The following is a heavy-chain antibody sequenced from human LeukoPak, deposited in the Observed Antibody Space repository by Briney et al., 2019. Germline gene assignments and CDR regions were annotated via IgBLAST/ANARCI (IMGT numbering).Heavy chain of an antibody. J-gene: IGHJ3*02. CDR2: IYSGGST. CDR3: ARMTLDAFDI. V-gene: IGHV3-66*01. D-gene: IGHD2-21*02. Sequence: GGSLRLSCAASGFTVSSNYMSWVRQAPGKGLEWVSVIYSGGSTYYADSVKGRFTISRDNSKNTLYLQMNSLRAEDMAVYYCARMTLDAFDIWGQGTMVTVSS. CDR1: GFTVSSNY.